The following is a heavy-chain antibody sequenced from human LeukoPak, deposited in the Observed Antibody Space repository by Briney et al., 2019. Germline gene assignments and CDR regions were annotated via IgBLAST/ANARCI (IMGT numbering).Heavy chain of an antibody. J-gene: IGHJ4*02. Sequence: ASVKVSCKASGYSFTGHYIHWVRQAPGQRLEWMGWINTGKGNTKYSQELQGRVAITRDTSASTAYMELSSLTSDDTAVYYCAREWLSSGDSHYSLWGQGTLVTVSS. CDR2: INTGKGNT. V-gene: IGHV1-3*04. CDR1: GYSFTGHY. CDR3: AREWLSSGDSHYSL. D-gene: IGHD2-15*01.